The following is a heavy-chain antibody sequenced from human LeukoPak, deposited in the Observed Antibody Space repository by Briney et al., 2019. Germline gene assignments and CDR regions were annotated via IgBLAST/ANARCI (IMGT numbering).Heavy chain of an antibody. CDR1: GGSINSYY. Sequence: SETLSLTCAVSGGSINSYYWSWIRQPPGKGLEWIGYSYYSGRTNYNASLKSRVTISVDTSKNQFSLKLSSVTAADTAVYYCARGSYDFWSGYLSEYYYYYYMDVWGKGTTVTVSS. D-gene: IGHD3-3*01. V-gene: IGHV4-59*12. J-gene: IGHJ6*03. CDR2: SYYSGRT. CDR3: ARGSYDFWSGYLSEYYYYYYMDV.